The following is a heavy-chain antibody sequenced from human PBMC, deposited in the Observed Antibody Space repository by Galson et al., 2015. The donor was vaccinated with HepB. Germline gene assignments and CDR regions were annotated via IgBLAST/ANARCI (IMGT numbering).Heavy chain of an antibody. D-gene: IGHD3-10*01. CDR1: GFTFNNYA. CDR2: ISSDGGST. Sequence: SLRLSCAASGFTFNNYAMHWVRQAPGKGLEYVSAISSDGGSTYYADSVKGRFTISRDNSKNTLYLQMGSLRAEDMAVYYCARGLLVRGKIWPPDYWGQGTLVTVSS. CDR3: ARGLLVRGKIWPPDY. V-gene: IGHV3-64*02. J-gene: IGHJ4*02.